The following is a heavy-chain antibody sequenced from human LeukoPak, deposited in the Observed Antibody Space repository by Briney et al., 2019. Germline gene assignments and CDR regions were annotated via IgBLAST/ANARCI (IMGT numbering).Heavy chain of an antibody. Sequence: SETLSLTCTVSGGSISSGDYYWSWIRQPPGKGLEWIGYIYYSGSTYYNPSLKGRVTISVDTSKNQFSLKLSSVTAADTAVYYCARVGSPTNYYDSSGYYQYFDYWGQGTLVTVSS. CDR3: ARVGSPTNYYDSSGYYQYFDY. CDR1: GGSISSGDYY. CDR2: IYYSGST. V-gene: IGHV4-30-4*08. D-gene: IGHD3-22*01. J-gene: IGHJ4*02.